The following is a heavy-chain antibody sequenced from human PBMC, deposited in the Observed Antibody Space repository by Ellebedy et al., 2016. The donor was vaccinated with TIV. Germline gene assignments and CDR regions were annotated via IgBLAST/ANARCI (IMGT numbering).Heavy chain of an antibody. CDR3: ARDGSIAVDGTSDY. CDR1: GFYFGDYW. D-gene: IGHD6-19*01. V-gene: IGHV3-7*01. Sequence: GESLKISXAASGFYFGDYWMSWVRQAPGTGLEWVANIKKDGREKNYVDSVRGRFTISRDNAKNSLYLQMSSLRAEDTAVYYCARDGSIAVDGTSDYWGQGTLVTVSS. CDR2: IKKDGREK. J-gene: IGHJ4*02.